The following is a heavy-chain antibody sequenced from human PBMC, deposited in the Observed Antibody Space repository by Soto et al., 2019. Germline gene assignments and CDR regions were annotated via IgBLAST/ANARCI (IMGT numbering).Heavy chain of an antibody. CDR1: GGSFSGYY. V-gene: IGHV4-34*01. D-gene: IGHD6-19*01. J-gene: IGHJ3*02. CDR3: ARGSRSGWQLNAFAI. Sequence: SETLSLTCAVYGGSFSGYYWSWIRQPPGKGLEWIGEINHSGSTNYNPSLKSRVTISVDTSKNQFSLKLSSVTAADTAVYYCARGSRSGWQLNAFAIWGQGTMVTVSS. CDR2: INHSGST.